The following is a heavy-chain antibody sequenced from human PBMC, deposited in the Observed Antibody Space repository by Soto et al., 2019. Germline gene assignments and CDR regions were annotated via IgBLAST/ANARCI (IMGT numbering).Heavy chain of an antibody. D-gene: IGHD3-10*01. V-gene: IGHV3-30*18. CDR1: GFTFSSYG. CDR3: AKAGGGFGDFVHH. Sequence: GGSLRLSCAASGFTFSSYGMHWVRQAPGKGLEWVTGILYDGSDKYYADSVKGRFTISRENSKNTLYLQMNSLRTEDSAVYYCAKAGGGFGDFVHHWGQGAPVTVSS. CDR2: ILYDGSDK. J-gene: IGHJ4*02.